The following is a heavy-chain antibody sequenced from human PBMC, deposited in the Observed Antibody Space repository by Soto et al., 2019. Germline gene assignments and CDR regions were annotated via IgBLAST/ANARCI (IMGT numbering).Heavy chain of an antibody. CDR3: AHRGYGNYPRDNWFDP. CDR2: IYWNDDI. V-gene: IGHV2-5*01. CDR1: GFSLSNPGAG. D-gene: IGHD4-17*01. J-gene: IGHJ5*02. Sequence: QITLKESGPTLVNPTQTLTLTCTFSGFSLSNPGAGVGWIRQPPGKALEWLALIYWNDDIRYNPSLKNRLTITKDTSKNQVVLTITNLDPVDTATYYCAHRGYGNYPRDNWFDPWGQGTLVTVSS.